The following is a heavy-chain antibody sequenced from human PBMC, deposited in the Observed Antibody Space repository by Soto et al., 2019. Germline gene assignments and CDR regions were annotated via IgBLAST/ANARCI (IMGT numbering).Heavy chain of an antibody. CDR3: VRERGLSSFYGMDV. J-gene: IGHJ6*02. V-gene: IGHV3-21*01. Sequence: XVFLRLSFAASGSTLTSYAMNWVRQASGKGLEWVSSITSSSSHIYYADSVKGRFTISRDNAGNSLYLQMNSLRAEDSAVYYCVRERGLSSFYGMDVWGQGTTVTVSS. CDR1: GSTLTSYA. CDR2: ITSSSSHI. D-gene: IGHD3-10*01.